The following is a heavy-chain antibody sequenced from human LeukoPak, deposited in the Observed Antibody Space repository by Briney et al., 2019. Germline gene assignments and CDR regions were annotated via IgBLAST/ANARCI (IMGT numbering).Heavy chain of an antibody. J-gene: IGHJ4*02. CDR2: IYYSGST. Sequence: SETLSLTCTVSGGSISSSSYYWGWIRQPPGKGLEWIGSIYYSGSTYYNPSLKSRVTISVDTSKNQFSLKLSSVTAADTAVYYCARDQVNWGLGWVDYWGQGTLVTVSS. V-gene: IGHV4-39*07. CDR1: GGSISSSSYY. D-gene: IGHD7-27*01. CDR3: ARDQVNWGLGWVDY.